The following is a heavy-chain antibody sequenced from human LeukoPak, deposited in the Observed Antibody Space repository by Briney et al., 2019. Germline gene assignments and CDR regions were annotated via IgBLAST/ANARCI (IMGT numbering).Heavy chain of an antibody. J-gene: IGHJ4*02. CDR3: ARSGRDCSGGSCYLAGHFDY. D-gene: IGHD2-15*01. CDR1: GFTFSSYW. CDR2: IKQDGSEK. Sequence: PGGSLRLSCAASGFTFSSYWMSWVRQAPGKGLEWVANIKQDGSEKYYVDSVKGRFTISRDNAKNSLYLQMNSLRAEDTAVYYCARSGRDCSGGSCYLAGHFDYWGQGTLVTVSS. V-gene: IGHV3-7*01.